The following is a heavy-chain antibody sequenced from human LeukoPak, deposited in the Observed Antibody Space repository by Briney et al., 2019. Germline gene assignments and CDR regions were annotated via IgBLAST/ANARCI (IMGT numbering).Heavy chain of an antibody. CDR3: AHSLYYYDSSGYYWGFDP. CDR1: GFSLSTSGVG. V-gene: IGHV2-5*01. D-gene: IGHD3-22*01. CDR2: IYWNDDK. Sequence: SGPTLVKPTQTLTLTCTFSGFSLSTSGVGVGWIRQPPGKALEWLALIYWNDDKRYSPSLKSRLTITKDTSKNQVVLTMTNMGPVDTATYYCAHSLYYYDSSGYYWGFDPWGQGTLVTVSS. J-gene: IGHJ5*02.